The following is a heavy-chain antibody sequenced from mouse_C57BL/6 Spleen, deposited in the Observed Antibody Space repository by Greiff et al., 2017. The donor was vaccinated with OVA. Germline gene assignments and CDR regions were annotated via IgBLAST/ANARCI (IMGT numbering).Heavy chain of an antibody. J-gene: IGHJ3*01. CDR3: ARGGYDYDWFAY. V-gene: IGHV1-50*01. Sequence: QVQLQQPGAELVKPGASVKLSCKASGYTFTSYWMQWVKQRPGQGLEWIGEIDPSDSYTNYTQKFKGKATLTVDTSSSTAYMQLSSLTSEDSAVYYCARGGYDYDWFAYWGQGTLVTVSA. CDR2: IDPSDSYT. D-gene: IGHD2-4*01. CDR1: GYTFTSYW.